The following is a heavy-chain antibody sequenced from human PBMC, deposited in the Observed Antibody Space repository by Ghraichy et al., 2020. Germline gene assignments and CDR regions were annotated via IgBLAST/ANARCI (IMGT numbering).Heavy chain of an antibody. CDR2: MKPDGTEK. Sequence: GGSLRLSCAASGFTFSNYWMTWVRQAPGKGLEWVANMKPDGTEKYYVDSVRGRFTISRDNAKDSLYLQMNSLRAEDTAIYYCAREGQWPYYYFDLWGRGTLASVSS. CDR1: GFTFSNYW. CDR3: AREGQWPYYYFDL. V-gene: IGHV3-7*01. J-gene: IGHJ2*01. D-gene: IGHD6-19*01.